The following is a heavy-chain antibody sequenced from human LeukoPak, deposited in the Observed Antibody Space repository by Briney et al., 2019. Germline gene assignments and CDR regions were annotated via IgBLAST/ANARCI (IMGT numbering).Heavy chain of an antibody. Sequence: SETLSLTCAVYGDSFTYYHWTWIRQSPGRGLEWIGEVSHTGDTDYNPSLKNRLTISIDTSNKQFSLRLTFVTAADTAVYYCARTPGAFDFWGQGTLVTVSS. V-gene: IGHV4-34*01. CDR2: VSHTGDT. CDR3: ARTPGAFDF. CDR1: GDSFTYYH. D-gene: IGHD2-15*01. J-gene: IGHJ4*02.